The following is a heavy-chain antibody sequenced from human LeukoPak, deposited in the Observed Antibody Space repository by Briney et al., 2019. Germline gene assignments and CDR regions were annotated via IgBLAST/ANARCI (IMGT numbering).Heavy chain of an antibody. V-gene: IGHV1-69*06. CDR2: IIPIFGTA. CDR3: AREVPYDTSVYYQPFDF. D-gene: IGHD3-22*01. CDR1: GGTFSSYA. J-gene: IGHJ4*02. Sequence: SVKVSCKASGGTFSSYAISWVRQAPGQGLEWMGGIIPIFGTANYAQKFQGRVTITADKSTSTAYMEMSSLRSDDTAVYYCAREVPYDTSVYYQPFDFWGQGTLVTVSS.